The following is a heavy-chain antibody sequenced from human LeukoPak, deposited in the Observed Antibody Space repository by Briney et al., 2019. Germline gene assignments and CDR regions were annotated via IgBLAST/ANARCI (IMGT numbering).Heavy chain of an antibody. J-gene: IGHJ6*02. D-gene: IGHD2-21*02. CDR1: GFTFSSYS. Sequence: GGSLRPSCAASGFTFSSYSMNWVRQAPGKGLEWVSSISSSSSYIYYADSVKGRFTISRDNAKNSLYLQMNSLRAEDTAVYYCARDGIVVVTAIPAYYYYGMDVWGQGTTVTVSS. V-gene: IGHV3-21*01. CDR3: ARDGIVVVTAIPAYYYYGMDV. CDR2: ISSSSSYI.